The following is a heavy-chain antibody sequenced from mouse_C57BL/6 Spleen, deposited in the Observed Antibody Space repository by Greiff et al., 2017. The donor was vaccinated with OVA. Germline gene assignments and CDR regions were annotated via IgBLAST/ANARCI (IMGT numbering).Heavy chain of an antibody. CDR3: ARGDGNLPAMDY. CDR2: INPSNGGT. CDR1: GYTFTSYW. J-gene: IGHJ4*01. Sequence: QVQLQQPGTELVKPGASVKLSCKASGYTFTSYWMHWVKQRPGQGLEWIGNINPSNGGTNYNEKFKSKAKLTVDKSSSTAYMQLSSLTSEDSAVYYCARGDGNLPAMDYWGQGTSVTVSS. D-gene: IGHD2-1*01. V-gene: IGHV1-53*01.